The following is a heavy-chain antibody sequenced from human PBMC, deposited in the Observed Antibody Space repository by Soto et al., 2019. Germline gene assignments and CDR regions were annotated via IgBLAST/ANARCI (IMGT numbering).Heavy chain of an antibody. CDR3: ARAELHDAFDI. CDR2: IYSGGTT. CDR1: GFAVSSNY. V-gene: IGHV3-66*01. D-gene: IGHD2-21*01. J-gene: IGHJ3*02. Sequence: ESGGGLVQPGGSLRLSCAASGFAVSSNYFSWVRQTPGKGLEWVAVIYSGGTTDYADSVKGRFIISRDNSKNTLYLQLNSLRADDTAVYYCARAELHDAFDIWGQGTMVTVSS.